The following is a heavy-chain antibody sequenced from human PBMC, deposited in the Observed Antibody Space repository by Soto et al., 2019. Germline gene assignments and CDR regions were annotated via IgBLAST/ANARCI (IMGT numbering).Heavy chain of an antibody. V-gene: IGHV1-8*01. CDR2: MNPNSGNT. D-gene: IGHD6-6*01. J-gene: IGHJ4*02. CDR1: GYTFTSYD. Sequence: QVQLVQSGAEVKKPGASVKVSCKASGYTFTSYDINWVRQATGQGLEWMGWMNPNSGNTGYAQKFQGRVTMTRNTSLRTAYMELGSLRSEDTAVYYCPRGGLIAARPVYWGQGTLGTVSS. CDR3: PRGGLIAARPVY.